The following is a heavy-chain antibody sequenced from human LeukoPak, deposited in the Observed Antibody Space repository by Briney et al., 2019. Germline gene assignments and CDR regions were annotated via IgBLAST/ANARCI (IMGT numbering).Heavy chain of an antibody. CDR2: ISYDGSNK. Sequence: GGSLRLSCAASGFTFGSYGMHWVRQAPGKGLEWVAVISYDGSNKYYADSVKGRFTISRDNSKNTLYLQMNSLRGEDTAVYYCAKDALDTASLSPFDYWGQGTLVTVSS. D-gene: IGHD5-18*01. J-gene: IGHJ4*02. CDR3: AKDALDTASLSPFDY. V-gene: IGHV3-30*18. CDR1: GFTFGSYG.